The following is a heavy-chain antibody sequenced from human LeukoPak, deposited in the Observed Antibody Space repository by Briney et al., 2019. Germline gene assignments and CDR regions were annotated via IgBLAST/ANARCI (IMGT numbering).Heavy chain of an antibody. CDR3: ARGRYYLDS. V-gene: IGHV3-74*01. D-gene: IGHD4-17*01. Sequence: GGSLRLSCAASGFTFSNYWMHWIRQVPGKGLVWVSHIKYDGSATNYADSVKGRFAISRDNAKNTLYLQMNSLRVEDTAVYYCARGRYYLDSWGQGTLVTVSS. J-gene: IGHJ4*02. CDR2: IKYDGSAT. CDR1: GFTFSNYW.